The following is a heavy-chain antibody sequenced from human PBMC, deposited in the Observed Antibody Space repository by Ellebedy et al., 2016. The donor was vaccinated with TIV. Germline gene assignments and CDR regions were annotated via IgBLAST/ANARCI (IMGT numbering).Heavy chain of an antibody. V-gene: IGHV4-4*07. CDR3: ARDSPRIMVRGELFDY. D-gene: IGHD3-10*01. J-gene: IGHJ4*02. CDR2: IYTSGST. Sequence: SETLSLXXTVSGGSISSYYWSWIRQPAGKGLEWIGRIYTSGSTNYTPSLKSRVTMSVDTSKNQFSLKLSSVTAADTAVYYCARDSPRIMVRGELFDYWGQGTLVTVSS. CDR1: GGSISSYY.